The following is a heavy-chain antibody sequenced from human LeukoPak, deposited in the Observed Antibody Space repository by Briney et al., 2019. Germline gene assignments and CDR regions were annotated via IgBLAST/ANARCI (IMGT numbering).Heavy chain of an antibody. V-gene: IGHV4-39*01. CDR3: ARSRYQLLQFDF. CDR1: GGSLRSSSYY. Sequence: SETLSLPCSVSGGSLRSSSYYWGWLRQPPGTGLEWSGSIYCYGSIYYNPSLKSRDTISVDTSKNQFSLKLSSVTAADTAVYYCARSRYQLLQFDFCGRGTLVTVSS. J-gene: IGHJ4*02. CDR2: IYCYGSI. D-gene: IGHD2-2*01.